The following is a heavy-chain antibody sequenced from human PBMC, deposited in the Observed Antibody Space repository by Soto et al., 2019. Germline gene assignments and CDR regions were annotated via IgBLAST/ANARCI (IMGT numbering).Heavy chain of an antibody. CDR2: ISYDGSNK. V-gene: IGHV3-30-3*01. J-gene: IGHJ1*01. CDR3: ARGRGDFAEYFQH. CDR1: GFTFSSYA. Sequence: GGSLRLSCAASGFTFSSYAMHWVRQAPGKGLEWVAVISYDGSNKYYADSVKGRFTISRDNSKNTLYLQMNSLRAEDTAVYYCARGRGDFAEYFQHWGQGTLVTVSS. D-gene: IGHD7-27*01.